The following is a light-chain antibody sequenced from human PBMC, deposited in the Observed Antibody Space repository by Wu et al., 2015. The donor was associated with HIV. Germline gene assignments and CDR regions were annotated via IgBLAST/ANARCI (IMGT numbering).Light chain of an antibody. CDR3: QHRQNWPLT. CDR1: QSXGTS. CDR2: MHP. V-gene: IGKV3-11*01. J-gene: IGKJ4*01. Sequence: ATLVFVSTGKSTLSCRPSQSXGTSLACTNTKPGQSPRLLIYMHPKGHWLPPRFSGFGSGTEFTLAITSLESEDFAVYYCQHRQNWPLTFGGGTKV.